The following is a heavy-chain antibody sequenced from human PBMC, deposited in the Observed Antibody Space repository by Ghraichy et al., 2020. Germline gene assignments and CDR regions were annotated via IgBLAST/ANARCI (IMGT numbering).Heavy chain of an antibody. CDR2: INYSGST. CDR1: GGSFSGYY. V-gene: IGHV4-34*01. Sequence: QTLSLTCAVYGGSFSGYYWSWIRQPPGKGLEWIGEINYSGSTNYNPSLKSRVTISVDTSKNQFSLKLSSVTAADTAVYYCARERPYYGDYLWGQGTLVTVSS. D-gene: IGHD4-17*01. J-gene: IGHJ4*02. CDR3: ARERPYYGDYL.